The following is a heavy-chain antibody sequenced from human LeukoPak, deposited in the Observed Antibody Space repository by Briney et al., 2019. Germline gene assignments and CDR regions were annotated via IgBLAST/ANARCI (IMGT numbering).Heavy chain of an antibody. J-gene: IGHJ4*02. V-gene: IGHV4-34*01. CDR2: INHSGST. CDR1: GGSFSGYY. CDR3: ARVGGSWYRYYFDY. Sequence: SETLSLTCAVYGGSFSGYYWSWIRQPPGKGLEWLGEINHSGSTNYNPSLKSRVTISVDTSKNQFSLKLSSVTAADTAVYYCARVGGSWYRYYFDYWGQGTLVTVSS. D-gene: IGHD6-13*01.